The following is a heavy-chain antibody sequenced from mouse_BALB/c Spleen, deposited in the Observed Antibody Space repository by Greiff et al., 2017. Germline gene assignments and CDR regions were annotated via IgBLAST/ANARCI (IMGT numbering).Heavy chain of an antibody. Sequence: QVQLKQSGAELARPGASVKLSCKASGYTFTDYYINWVKQRTGQGLEWIGEIYPGSGNTYYNEKFKGKATLTADKSSSTAYMQLSSLTSEDSAVYFCARSSGTGDSYYFDYGGQGTTLTVSS. CDR2: IYPGSGNT. V-gene: IGHV1-77*01. J-gene: IGHJ2*01. CDR3: ARSSGTGDSYYFDY. CDR1: GYTFTDYY. D-gene: IGHD3-2*02.